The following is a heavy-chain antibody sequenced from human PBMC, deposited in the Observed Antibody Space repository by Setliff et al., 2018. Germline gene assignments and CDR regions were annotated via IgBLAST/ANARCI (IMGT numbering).Heavy chain of an antibody. Sequence: PGGSLRLSCAASGFTFSSYAMSWVRQAPGKGLEWVSAISGSGGSTYYADSVKGRFTISRDNAKNSLYLQITSLRAEDTALYYCAKVLGGYSYGFCDYWGQGTLVTVSS. J-gene: IGHJ4*02. V-gene: IGHV3-23*01. CDR3: AKVLGGYSYGFCDY. CDR1: GFTFSSYA. D-gene: IGHD5-18*01. CDR2: ISGSGGST.